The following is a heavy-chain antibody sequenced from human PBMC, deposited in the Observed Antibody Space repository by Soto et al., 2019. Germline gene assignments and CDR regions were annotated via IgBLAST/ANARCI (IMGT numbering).Heavy chain of an antibody. CDR2: IYYSGST. CDR3: ARLGRSITAPPGY. D-gene: IGHD1-20*01. V-gene: IGHV4-39*01. J-gene: IGHJ4*02. Sequence: SQTLSLTCTVSGGSISSSNYYWGWIRQPPGKGLEWIGNIYYSGSTYYNPSLKSRVTISVDTSKNQFSLKLSSVTAADTAVYYCARLGRSITAPPGYWGQGTLVTVSS. CDR1: GGSISSSNYY.